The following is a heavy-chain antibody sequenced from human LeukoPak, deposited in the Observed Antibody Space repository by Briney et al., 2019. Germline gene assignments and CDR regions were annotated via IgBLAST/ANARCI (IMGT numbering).Heavy chain of an antibody. V-gene: IGHV4-4*09. CDR1: GGSISSYY. CDR2: IYTSGST. J-gene: IGHJ4*02. Sequence: SETLSLTCTVSGGSISSYYWSWIRQPPGKGLEWIGYIYTSGSTNYNPSLKSRVTISVDTSKIQFSLKLSSVTAADTAVYYCARLVSYDSSGYYDYWGQGTLVTVSS. CDR3: ARLVSYDSSGYYDY. D-gene: IGHD3-22*01.